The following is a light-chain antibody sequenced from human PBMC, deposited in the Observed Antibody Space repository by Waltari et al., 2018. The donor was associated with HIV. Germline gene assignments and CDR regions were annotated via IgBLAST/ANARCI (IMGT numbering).Light chain of an antibody. J-gene: IGKJ1*01. V-gene: IGKV2D-29*01. CDR2: EMS. Sequence: DIVMTQTPLSLSVTLGQPASITCRSTQSLLHSDGKTYLYWYLQKAGQPPQLLIYEMSNRFSGVPDRFSGSGSGTYFTLKISLVEAEYVGVYYCMQSLQLRTFGQGTKVEIK. CDR3: MQSLQLRT. CDR1: QSLLHSDGKTY.